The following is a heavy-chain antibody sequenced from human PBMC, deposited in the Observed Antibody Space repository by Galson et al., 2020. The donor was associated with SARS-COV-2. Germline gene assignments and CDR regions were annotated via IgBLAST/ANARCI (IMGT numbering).Heavy chain of an antibody. Sequence: GRSLRLSCAASGFTFSFDWMSWVRQAPGKGLEWVANINKDGSERHYVDSVKGRFTVSRDNAKNSLYLQMNNLRGEDTAVYYCVREWGYWGQGTLVTVSS. J-gene: IGHJ4*02. D-gene: IGHD1-26*01. CDR2: INKDGSER. V-gene: IGHV3-7*01. CDR3: VREWGY. CDR1: GFTFSFDW.